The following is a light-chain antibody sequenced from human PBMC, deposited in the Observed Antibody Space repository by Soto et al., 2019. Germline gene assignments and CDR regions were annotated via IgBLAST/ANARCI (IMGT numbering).Light chain of an antibody. CDR2: AAS. CDR3: QEYSKWPLFT. Sequence: EIVVTQSPGILSVSPGDRATLSCRASQSVGRNLAWYQQKPSQAPTLLIYAASTMATGLPARFSGSGSWTDFTLTISSLQSEDFAVYYCQEYSKWPLFTFGPGTRVDIK. V-gene: IGKV3-15*01. CDR1: QSVGRN. J-gene: IGKJ3*01.